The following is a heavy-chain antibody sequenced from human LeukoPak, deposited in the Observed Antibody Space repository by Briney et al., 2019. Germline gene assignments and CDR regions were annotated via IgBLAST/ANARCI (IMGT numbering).Heavy chain of an antibody. V-gene: IGHV4-4*07. Sequence: SATLSLTCTVAGGSISGYYWDWIRQPAGKGLEWIGRIYTTGSTNYSPSLKSRVSMSMDTSKNQFSLNLNSVTAADTAVYYCARERGDMVRVFYYWAQGTLVTVSS. J-gene: IGHJ4*02. CDR3: ARERGDMVRVFYY. CDR1: GGSISGYY. CDR2: IYTTGST. D-gene: IGHD3-10*01.